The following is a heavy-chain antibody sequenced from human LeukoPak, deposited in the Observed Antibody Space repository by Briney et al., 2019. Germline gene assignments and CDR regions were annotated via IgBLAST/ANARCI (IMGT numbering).Heavy chain of an antibody. Sequence: SETLSLTCAVSGGSISSNNWLSWVRQPPGKGLEWIGEIYHGGSTNYNPSLKSRVTISVDKSKNQFSLKLSSVTAADTAVYYCARASYSYDINGWVPFDYWGQGTLVTVSS. J-gene: IGHJ4*02. CDR3: ARASYSYDINGWVPFDY. CDR2: IYHGGST. D-gene: IGHD3-22*01. V-gene: IGHV4-4*02. CDR1: GGSISSNNW.